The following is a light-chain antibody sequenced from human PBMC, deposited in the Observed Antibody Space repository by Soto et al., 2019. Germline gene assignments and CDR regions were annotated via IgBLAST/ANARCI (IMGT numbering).Light chain of an antibody. CDR3: QQRGNWPRTWA. J-gene: IGKJ1*01. CDR1: QNINTN. Sequence: EIVLTQAPVTLSLSPGEGATLSCKASQNINTNLGWYQQKPGQAPRLLIYDASLRATGIPARFTGSGSGTDFTLTINSLEPEDFAFYYCQQRGNWPRTWAFGQGTKVEVK. V-gene: IGKV3-11*01. CDR2: DAS.